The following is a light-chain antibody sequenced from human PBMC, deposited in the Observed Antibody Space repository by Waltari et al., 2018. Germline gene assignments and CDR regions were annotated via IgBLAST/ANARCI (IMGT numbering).Light chain of an antibody. V-gene: IGLV3-21*02. J-gene: IGLJ3*02. CDR1: HIGAKR. Sequence: SYVLTQPPSESVATGQKAHITRPGNHIGAKREHWFRQEAGQAPVLVIYVDSDRPSGIPERFSGSNSGDTATLTISRVEAGDEAAYFCRVWDTRRDHPVFGVGTKLTVL. CDR2: VDS. CDR3: RVWDTRRDHPV.